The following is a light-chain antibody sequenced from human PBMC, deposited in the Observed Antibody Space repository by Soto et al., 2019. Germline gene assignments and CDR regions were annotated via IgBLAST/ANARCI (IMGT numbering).Light chain of an antibody. V-gene: IGKV1-9*01. CDR2: AAS. CDR1: QGSSSY. Sequence: IQLTQSPSALSASVGDRVTINCRASQGSSSYLAWYQQKPGKAPKLLIYAASTLQSGATSSLRGSGSGTDFTLTISSLQPEDFATYYCQQLNSYPLTFGGGTKVEIK. J-gene: IGKJ4*01. CDR3: QQLNSYPLT.